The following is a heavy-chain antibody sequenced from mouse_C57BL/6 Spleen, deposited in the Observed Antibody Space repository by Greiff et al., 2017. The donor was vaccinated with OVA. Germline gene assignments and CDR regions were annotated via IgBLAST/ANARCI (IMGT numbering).Heavy chain of an antibody. CDR1: GYTFTSYW. Sequence: QVQLQQPGAELVKPGASVKLSCKASGYTFTSYWMHWVKQRPGQGLEWIGMIHPNSGSTNYNEKFKSKATLTVDKSSSTAYMQLSSLTSEDSAVYYSARDYYGSSFDYWGQGTTLTVSS. CDR2: IHPNSGST. D-gene: IGHD1-1*01. CDR3: ARDYYGSSFDY. J-gene: IGHJ2*01. V-gene: IGHV1-64*01.